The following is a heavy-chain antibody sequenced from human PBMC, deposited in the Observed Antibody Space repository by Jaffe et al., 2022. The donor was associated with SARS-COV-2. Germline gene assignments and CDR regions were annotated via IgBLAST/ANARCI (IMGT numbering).Heavy chain of an antibody. V-gene: IGHV3-30*18. J-gene: IGHJ4*02. Sequence: QVQLVESGGGVVQPGRSLRLSCAASGFTFSSYGMHWVRQAPGKGLEWVAVISYDGSNKYYADSVKGRFTISRDNSKNTLYLQMNSLRAEDTAVYYCAKDIRIMGSGPKGCDYWGQGTLVTVSS. CDR1: GFTFSSYG. CDR3: AKDIRIMGSGPKGCDY. D-gene: IGHD6-19*01. CDR2: ISYDGSNK.